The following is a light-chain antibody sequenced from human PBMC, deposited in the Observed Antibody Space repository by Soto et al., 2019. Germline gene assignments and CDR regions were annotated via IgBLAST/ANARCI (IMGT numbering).Light chain of an antibody. CDR2: EVS. J-gene: IGLJ1*01. CDR3: SSYTISNTLDV. CDR1: SSDVGGYDY. Sequence: QSALTQPASVSGSPGQSITISCTGTSSDVGGYDYVSWFQQHPGKAPKLMIYEVSNRPSGVSNRFSGSKSGNTASLTISGLQDEDEDDYYCSSYTISNTLDVFGTGTKVTVL. V-gene: IGLV2-14*01.